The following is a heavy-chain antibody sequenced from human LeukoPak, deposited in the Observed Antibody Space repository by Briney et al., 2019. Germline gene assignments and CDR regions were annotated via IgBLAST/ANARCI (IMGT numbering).Heavy chain of an antibody. D-gene: IGHD5-24*01. CDR3: ARDLIVEMATRTFDP. V-gene: IGHV4-39*07. Sequence: SETLSLTCTVSGGSISSGSYYWSWIRQPAGKGLEWIGSIYYSGSTYYNPSLKSRVTISVDTSKNKFSLKLSSVTAADTAVYYCARDLIVEMATRTFDPWGQGTLVTVSS. J-gene: IGHJ5*02. CDR2: IYYSGST. CDR1: GGSISSGSYY.